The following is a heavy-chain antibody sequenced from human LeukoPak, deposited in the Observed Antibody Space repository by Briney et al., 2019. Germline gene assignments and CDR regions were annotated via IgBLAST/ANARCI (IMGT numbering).Heavy chain of an antibody. J-gene: IGHJ4*02. CDR3: ARGAYYYED. Sequence: GGSLRLSCAASGFTSSSYALNWVRQAPGKGLGWVSYISSSSSTIYYADSVKGRFTISRDNAKNSLYLQMNSLRAEDTAVYYCARGAYYYEDWGQGTLVTVSS. V-gene: IGHV3-48*01. D-gene: IGHD3-22*01. CDR1: GFTSSSYA. CDR2: ISSSSSTI.